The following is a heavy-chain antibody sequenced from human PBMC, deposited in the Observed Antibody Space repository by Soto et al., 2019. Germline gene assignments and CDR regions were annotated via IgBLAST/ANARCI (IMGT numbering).Heavy chain of an antibody. CDR3: ARTGYSFAWGY. CDR2: INSDGST. CDR1: GFLVNSAY. D-gene: IGHD5-18*01. Sequence: EVQLVESGGGLIPPGGSLRLSCAASGFLVNSAYMTWVRQAPGKGLEWLSMINSDGSTLYAESVKGRFTISRDNSKNRMHLQMISLRAEDTAMYYCARTGYSFAWGYWGQGTLVIVAS. J-gene: IGHJ4*02. V-gene: IGHV3-53*01.